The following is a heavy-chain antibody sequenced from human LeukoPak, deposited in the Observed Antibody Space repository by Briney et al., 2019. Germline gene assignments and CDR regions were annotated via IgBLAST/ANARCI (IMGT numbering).Heavy chain of an antibody. D-gene: IGHD5-18*01. CDR3: ARGGARGYGPN. J-gene: IGHJ4*02. Sequence: PSETLSLTCTVSGGSISSGGYYWSWIRQPPGKGLEWIGEINHSGSTNYNPSLKSRVTISVDTSKNQFSLKLSSVTAADTAVYYCARGGARGYGPNWGQGTLVTVSS. V-gene: IGHV4-39*07. CDR2: INHSGST. CDR1: GGSISSGGYY.